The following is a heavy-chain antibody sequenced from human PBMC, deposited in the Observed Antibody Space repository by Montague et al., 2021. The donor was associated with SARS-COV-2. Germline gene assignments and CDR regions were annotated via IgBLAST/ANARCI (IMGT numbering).Heavy chain of an antibody. CDR2: IYYSGST. CDR3: TRSRGRLQWPYCDYDGMDV. Sequence: SETLSLTCAVSGGSISSSNWWCWVSHYPGKGLEWFGDIYYSGSTNYNTPLKSRVIISVDKSKNKLSLKLSSLTAADTAVYYCTRSRGRLQWPYCDYDGMDVWGQGTTVTVSS. D-gene: IGHD2-15*01. CDR1: GGSISSSNW. J-gene: IGHJ6*02. V-gene: IGHV4-4*02.